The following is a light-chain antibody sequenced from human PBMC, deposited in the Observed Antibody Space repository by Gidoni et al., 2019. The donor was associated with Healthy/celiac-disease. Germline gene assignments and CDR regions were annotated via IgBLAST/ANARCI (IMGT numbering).Light chain of an antibody. CDR3: MQALQTPPT. CDR2: LGS. J-gene: IGKJ1*01. Sequence: IVMTQSPLSLPVTSGEPASISCRSSQSLLHNNGYNYLDWYLQKPGQSPQLLIYLGSNRASGVPDRFSGSGSGTDFTLKISRVEAEDVGVYYCMQALQTPPTFGQGTKVEIK. V-gene: IGKV2-28*01. CDR1: QSLLHNNGYNY.